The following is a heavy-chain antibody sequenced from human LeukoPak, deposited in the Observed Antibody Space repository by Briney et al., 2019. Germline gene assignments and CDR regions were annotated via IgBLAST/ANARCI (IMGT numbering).Heavy chain of an antibody. CDR3: AREGPYYPIVGNWFDP. V-gene: IGHV4-39*07. CDR1: RGSISSSGYY. J-gene: IGHJ5*02. Sequence: TSETLSLTCTVSRGSISSSGYYWGWIRQPPGKGLEWIGSIYYSGSTYYNPSLKSRVTISVDTSKNQFSLKLSSVTAADTAVYYCAREGPYYPIVGNWFDPWGQGTLVTVSS. CDR2: IYYSGST. D-gene: IGHD3-22*01.